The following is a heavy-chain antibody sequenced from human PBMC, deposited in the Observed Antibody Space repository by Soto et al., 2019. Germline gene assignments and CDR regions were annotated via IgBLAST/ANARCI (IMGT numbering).Heavy chain of an antibody. V-gene: IGHV4-59*01. Sequence: QVQLQESGPGLVKPSETLSLTCTVSGGSISSYYWSWIRQPPGKGLEWIGYIYYSGSTNYNPFLKSRVTISVDTSKNQFSLKLSSVTAADTAVYYWARVSAGYWYFDLWVRGTLVTVSS. J-gene: IGHJ2*01. CDR3: ARVSAGYWYFDL. D-gene: IGHD6-19*01. CDR2: IYYSGST. CDR1: GGSISSYY.